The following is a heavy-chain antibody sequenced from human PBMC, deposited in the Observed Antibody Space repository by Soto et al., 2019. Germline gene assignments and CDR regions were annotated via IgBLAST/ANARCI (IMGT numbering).Heavy chain of an antibody. V-gene: IGHV4-30-2*01. J-gene: IGHJ4*02. Sequence: QLQLQESGSGLVKPSQTLSLTCAVSGGSISSGGYSWSWIRQPPGKGLEWIAYIYHSGSTYYNPSLYTRATISLDTSQNHSSLQLRYVTASDTAVYNCARAIDYWGQGTLVTVSS. CDR1: GGSISSGGYS. CDR2: IYHSGST. CDR3: ARAIDY.